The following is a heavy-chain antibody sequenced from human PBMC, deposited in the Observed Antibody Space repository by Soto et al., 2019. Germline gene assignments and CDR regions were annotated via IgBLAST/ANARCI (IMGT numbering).Heavy chain of an antibody. J-gene: IGHJ4*02. CDR1: GFTVSNHY. V-gene: IGHV3-53*01. D-gene: IGHD2-8*02. CDR3: TRALPDFETTGHYIDY. Sequence: VGSLRLSCSASGFTVSNHYMTWVRQAPGKGLEWVSVIYSGGSRYYADSVKGRFAISRDHSKNTLYLQMNSLTAEDTAVYYCTRALPDFETTGHYIDYWGQGTLVTVSS. CDR2: IYSGGSR.